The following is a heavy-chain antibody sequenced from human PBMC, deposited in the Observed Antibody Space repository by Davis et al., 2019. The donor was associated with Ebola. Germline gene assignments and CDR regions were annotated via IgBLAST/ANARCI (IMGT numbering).Heavy chain of an antibody. J-gene: IGHJ6*04. CDR3: ASLQRGEMADDYSNYVSPVPEDV. V-gene: IGHV4-59*08. CDR2: IYYSGST. D-gene: IGHD4-11*01. CDR1: GGSISSYY. Sequence: PSETLSLTCTVSGGSISSYYWSWIRQPPGKGLEWIGYIYYSGSTNYNPSLKSRVTISVDTSKNQFSLKLGSVTAADTAVYYCASLQRGEMADDYSNYVSPVPEDVWGKGTTVTVSS.